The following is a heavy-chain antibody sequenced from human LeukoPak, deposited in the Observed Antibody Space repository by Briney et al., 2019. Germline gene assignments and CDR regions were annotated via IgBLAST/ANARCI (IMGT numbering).Heavy chain of an antibody. CDR2: ISYDGSNK. D-gene: IGHD5-18*01. Sequence: GGSLRLSCAASGFTFSSYPMHWVRQAPGKGLEWVAVISYDGSNKYYADSVKGRFTISRDNSKNTLYLQMNSLRAEDTAVYYCARVSRGYSYGVGGHSYYYGMDVWGQGTTVTVSS. CDR1: GFTFSSYP. CDR3: ARVSRGYSYGVGGHSYYYGMDV. V-gene: IGHV3-30-3*01. J-gene: IGHJ6*02.